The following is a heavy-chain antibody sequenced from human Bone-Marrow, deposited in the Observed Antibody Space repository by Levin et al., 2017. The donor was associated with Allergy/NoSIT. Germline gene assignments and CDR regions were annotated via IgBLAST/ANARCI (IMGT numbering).Heavy chain of an antibody. V-gene: IGHV3-21*01. CDR2: ITSSSSFI. D-gene: IGHD2-8*01. CDR1: GFTFSTYT. J-gene: IGHJ4*02. CDR3: ASLSPSTVLIRPDV. Sequence: PGGSLRLSCAASGFTFSTYTMNWVRQAPGKGPEWVSSITSSSSFIDYTDSVRGRFTISRDNAKRSLYLHMNSLRAEDTAVYYCASLSPSTVLIRPDVWGQGTLVTVSS.